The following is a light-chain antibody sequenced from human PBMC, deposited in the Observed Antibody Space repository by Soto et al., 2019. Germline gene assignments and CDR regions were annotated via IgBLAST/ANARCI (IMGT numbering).Light chain of an antibody. V-gene: IGLV1-40*01. CDR3: QSHDSSLSTYV. J-gene: IGLJ1*01. Sequence: QSVLTQPPSVSGALGQRVTISCTGSSSNIGAGYDVHWYQQLLGTAPKLLIYGHTNRPSGVPDRFSGSRSGTSASLAISGLQAEDEADYYCQSHDSSLSTYVFGTGTKLTVL. CDR2: GHT. CDR1: SSNIGAGYD.